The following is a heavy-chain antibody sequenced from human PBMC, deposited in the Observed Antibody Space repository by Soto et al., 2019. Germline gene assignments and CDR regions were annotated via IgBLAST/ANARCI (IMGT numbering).Heavy chain of an antibody. CDR3: AAIAVAASGYFDS. CDR2: VYYSGST. Sequence: SETLSLTCSVSGGSISSSSYFWGWIRQPPGKSLEWIGHVYYSGSTYNNPSLKSRVTIFVDTSKNFFSLNLTSLTAADTAVYYCAAIAVAASGYFDSWGQGSQVTVYS. D-gene: IGHD6-19*01. J-gene: IGHJ4*02. V-gene: IGHV4-39*01. CDR1: GGSISSSSYF.